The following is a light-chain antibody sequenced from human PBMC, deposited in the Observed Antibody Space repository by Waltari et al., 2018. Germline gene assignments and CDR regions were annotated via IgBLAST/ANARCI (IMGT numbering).Light chain of an antibody. CDR3: QQYGSSLYT. Sequence: EHVLTQSPGTLSLSPGEGATLSCRASQSVSSSYLAWYQQKPGQAPRLLIYGASSRATGIPDRFSGSRSGTDFTLTISRLEPEDFAVYYCQQYGSSLYTFGQGTKLEI. CDR2: GAS. J-gene: IGKJ2*01. V-gene: IGKV3-20*01. CDR1: QSVSSSY.